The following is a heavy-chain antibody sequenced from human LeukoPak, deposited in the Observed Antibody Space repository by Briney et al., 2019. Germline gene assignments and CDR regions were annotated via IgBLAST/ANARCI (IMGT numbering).Heavy chain of an antibody. D-gene: IGHD2-2*01. V-gene: IGHV3-11*04. CDR1: GFTFSDYY. CDR2: ISSSGTTI. Sequence: GGSLRLSCAASGFTFSDYYMTWIRQAPGKGLEWVSYISSSGTTIYYADSVKGRFTISRDNAKNTLYLQMNSLRAEDTAVYYCARDRGGYCSSTSCYHGEYFQHWGQGTLVTVSP. J-gene: IGHJ1*01. CDR3: ARDRGGYCSSTSCYHGEYFQH.